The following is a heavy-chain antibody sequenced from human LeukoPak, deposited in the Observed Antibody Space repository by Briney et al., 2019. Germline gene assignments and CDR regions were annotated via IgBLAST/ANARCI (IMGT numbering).Heavy chain of an antibody. Sequence: AGGSLRLSCAASGFTFSSYWMHWVRHAPGKGLVWVSRINSDGSSTNYADSVKGRFTISRDNAKNTLYLQMNSLRAEDTAVYYCVRDRKNYYFDYWGQGTLVTASS. D-gene: IGHD1-14*01. J-gene: IGHJ4*02. CDR2: INSDGSST. V-gene: IGHV3-74*01. CDR3: VRDRKNYYFDY. CDR1: GFTFSSYW.